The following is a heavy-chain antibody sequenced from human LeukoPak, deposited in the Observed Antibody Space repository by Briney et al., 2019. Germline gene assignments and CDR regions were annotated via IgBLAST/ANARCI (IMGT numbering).Heavy chain of an antibody. J-gene: IGHJ4*02. CDR2: INPNSGGT. CDR1: GYTFSDYY. Sequence: GASVKVSCKASGYTFSDYYMHWVRQAPGQGLEWMGRINPNSGGTNYAQKFQGRVTMTRDTSISTAYMELSRLRSDDTAVYYCARGAFTSHYDYWGQGTLVTVSS. D-gene: IGHD2-2*01. V-gene: IGHV1-2*06. CDR3: ARGAFTSHYDY.